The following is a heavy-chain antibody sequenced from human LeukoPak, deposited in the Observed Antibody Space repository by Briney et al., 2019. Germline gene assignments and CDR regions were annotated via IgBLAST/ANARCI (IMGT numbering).Heavy chain of an antibody. V-gene: IGHV3-23*01. Sequence: PGGSLRLSCVASGITFSTYAMIWVRQAPGKGLVWVSVLSSSGSNTYYADSVKGRFTISRDNLKNTLYLQMNSLRAEDTGVYYCAKDLKRESPHYVDKWGQGTLVTVSS. CDR2: LSSSGSNT. J-gene: IGHJ4*02. CDR3: AKDLKRESPHYVDK. D-gene: IGHD3-10*01. CDR1: GITFSTYA.